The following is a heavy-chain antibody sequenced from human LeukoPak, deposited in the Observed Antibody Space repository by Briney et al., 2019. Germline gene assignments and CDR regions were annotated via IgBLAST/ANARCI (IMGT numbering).Heavy chain of an antibody. D-gene: IGHD6-6*01. Sequence: GGSLRLSCAASGFTFSNAWMSWVRQAPGKGLEWVGRIKSKTDGGTTDYAAPAKGRFTISRDDSKNTQYLQMNSLKTEDTAVYYCTTDRGQQLGRIDYWGQGTLVTVSS. CDR1: GFTFSNAW. CDR2: IKSKTDGGTT. J-gene: IGHJ4*02. CDR3: TTDRGQQLGRIDY. V-gene: IGHV3-15*01.